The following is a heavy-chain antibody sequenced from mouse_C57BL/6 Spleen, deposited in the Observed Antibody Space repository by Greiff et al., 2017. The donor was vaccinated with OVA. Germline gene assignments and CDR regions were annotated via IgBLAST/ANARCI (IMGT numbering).Heavy chain of an antibody. CDR1: GYTFTSYW. Sequence: QVQLKQPGAELVKPGASVKLSCKASGYTFTSYWMQWVKQRPGQGLEWIGEIDPSDSYTNYKQKFKGKATLTVDTSSSTAYMQLSSLTSEDSAVYYCARGRGYYPYYAMDYWGQGTSVTVSS. CDR3: ARGRGYYPYYAMDY. CDR2: IDPSDSYT. D-gene: IGHD2-3*01. J-gene: IGHJ4*01. V-gene: IGHV1-50*01.